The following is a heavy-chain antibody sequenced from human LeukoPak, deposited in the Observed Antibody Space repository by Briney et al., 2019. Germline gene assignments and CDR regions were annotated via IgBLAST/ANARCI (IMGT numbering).Heavy chain of an antibody. CDR1: GFTLSNYW. CDR3: YGGNAEH. J-gene: IGHJ1*01. Sequence: PGGSLRLSCAASGFTLSNYWMYWVRQAPGKGLMWVSGINTDGSSTMYADSVKGRFTISRDNAKNTLYLQMNSLRGEDTAVYHCYGGNAEHWGQGTLVTVSS. CDR2: INTDGSST. D-gene: IGHD4-23*01. V-gene: IGHV3-74*03.